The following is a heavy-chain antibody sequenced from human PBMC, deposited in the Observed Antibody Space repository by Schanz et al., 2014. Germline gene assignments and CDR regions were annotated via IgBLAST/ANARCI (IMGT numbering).Heavy chain of an antibody. D-gene: IGHD6-19*01. Sequence: QAQLVQSGAEVKRPGASVTVSCKASGYTFTSYDIGWVRQATGQGFEWMGWMNPNSEKTGFPQKVQGRVSMNRTNSESTAYMELRSSRAEATAVYYCAGLRAGAFDFGYWGQGTLVTVSS. CDR2: MNPNSEKT. J-gene: IGHJ4*02. V-gene: IGHV1-8*01. CDR3: AGLRAGAFDFGY. CDR1: GYTFTSYD.